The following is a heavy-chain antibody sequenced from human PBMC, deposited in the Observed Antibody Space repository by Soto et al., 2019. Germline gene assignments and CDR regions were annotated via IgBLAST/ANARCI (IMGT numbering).Heavy chain of an antibody. Sequence: SVKVSFQSSGGTFSSYSISWVRQAPGQGLEWMGGIIPIFGTANYAQKFQGRVTITADESTSTAYMELSSLRSEDTAVYYCARGGYAKALTIFGVVPHFDYWGQGTLVTVSS. V-gene: IGHV1-69*13. J-gene: IGHJ4*02. D-gene: IGHD3-3*01. CDR1: GGTFSSYS. CDR3: ARGGYAKALTIFGVVPHFDY. CDR2: IIPIFGTA.